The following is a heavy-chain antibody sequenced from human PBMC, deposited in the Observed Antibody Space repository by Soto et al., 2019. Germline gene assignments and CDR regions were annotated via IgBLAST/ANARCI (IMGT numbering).Heavy chain of an antibody. CDR1: GFTFSSYS. V-gene: IGHV3-21*01. CDR3: ARDIVGSLKTIFGVVRGFDI. Sequence: PGGSLRLSCAASGFTFSSYSMNWVRQAPGKGLEWVSSISSSSSYIYYADSVKGRFTISRDNAKNSLYLQMNSLRAEDTAVYYCARDIVGSLKTIFGVVRGFDIWGQGTMVTVSS. D-gene: IGHD3-3*01. CDR2: ISSSSSYI. J-gene: IGHJ3*02.